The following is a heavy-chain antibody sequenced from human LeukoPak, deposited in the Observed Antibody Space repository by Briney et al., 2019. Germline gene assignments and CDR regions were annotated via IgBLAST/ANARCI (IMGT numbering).Heavy chain of an antibody. CDR2: INPSGDSP. CDR3: ATDYGDY. Sequence: ASVTVSFTASGYTFTSYYMHWVRQAPGQGLEWMGMINPSGDSPSYAQKFQGRVTMTRDTSTSTVYMELSSLRSEDTAVYYCATDYGDYWGQGTLVTVSS. V-gene: IGHV1-46*01. J-gene: IGHJ4*02. D-gene: IGHD4-17*01. CDR1: GYTFTSYY.